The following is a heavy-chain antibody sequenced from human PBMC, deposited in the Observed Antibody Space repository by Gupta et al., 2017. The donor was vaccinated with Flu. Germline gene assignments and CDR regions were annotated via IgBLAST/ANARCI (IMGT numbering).Heavy chain of an antibody. V-gene: IGHV4-30-4*08. D-gene: IGHD1-26*01. CDR1: GGSITSAEYY. CDR2: ISYSGSP. Sequence: QVQLQESCPGLVTPSQTLALNCTVSFSGGSITSAEYYWSWIRQPPGKGLEWIGYISYSGSPSYNPARNSRITMSIDASKSQFSLKLPSVNVGDTAVYYCASYYSGRSYNRCDPWGQVTLVTVSS. J-gene: IGHJ5*02. CDR3: ASYYSGRSYNRCDP.